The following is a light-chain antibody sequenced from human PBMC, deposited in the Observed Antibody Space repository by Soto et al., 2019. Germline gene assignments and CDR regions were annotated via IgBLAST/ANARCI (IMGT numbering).Light chain of an antibody. CDR1: QSVSSSY. Sequence: EIVMTQSPATLSVSPGERATLSCRASQSVSSSYLAWYQQKPGQAPRIIIFGASGRATGIPDRFSGSGSGTDFTLTISRLEPEDFAVYYCQQYGTSPVTFGQGTRLEI. CDR2: GAS. CDR3: QQYGTSPVT. V-gene: IGKV3-20*01. J-gene: IGKJ5*01.